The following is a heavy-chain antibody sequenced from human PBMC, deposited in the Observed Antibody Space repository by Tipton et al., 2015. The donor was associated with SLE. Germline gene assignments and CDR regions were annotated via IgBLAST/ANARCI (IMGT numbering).Heavy chain of an antibody. Sequence: QSGPEAKKPGASVKVSCKASGYTFTSYGINWVRQAPGQGLEWMGWISAYNGKPHYTENLQDRVTMTTDTFTSTAYMELRSLRSDDTAVYYCARGEAYSNYEDYWGQGTLVSVSS. V-gene: IGHV1-18*01. D-gene: IGHD4-11*01. CDR2: ISAYNGKP. CDR1: GYTFTSYG. J-gene: IGHJ4*02. CDR3: ARGEAYSNYEDY.